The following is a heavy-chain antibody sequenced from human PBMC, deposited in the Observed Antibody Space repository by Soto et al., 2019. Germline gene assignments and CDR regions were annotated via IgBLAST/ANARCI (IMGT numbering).Heavy chain of an antibody. CDR2: INHSGST. Sequence: SETLSLTCAVYGGSFSGYYWSWIRQPPGKGLEWIGEINHSGSTNYNPSLKSRVTISVDTSKNQFSLNLSSVTAADTAVYYCARRHLGELSLYRAGAFDIWGQGTMVTVSS. J-gene: IGHJ3*02. CDR1: GGSFSGYY. D-gene: IGHD3-16*01. V-gene: IGHV4-34*01. CDR3: ARRHLGELSLYRAGAFDI.